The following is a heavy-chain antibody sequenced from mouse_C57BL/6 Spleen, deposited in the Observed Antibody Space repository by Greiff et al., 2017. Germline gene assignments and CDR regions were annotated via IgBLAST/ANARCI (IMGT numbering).Heavy chain of an antibody. CDR2: IYPGSGST. V-gene: IGHV1-55*01. D-gene: IGHD2-4*01. Sequence: VQLQQPGAELVKPGASVKMSCKASGYTFTSYWITWVKQRPGQGLEWIGDIYPGSGSTNYNEKFKSKATLTVDTSSSTAYMQLSSLTSEDSAVYYCGRYDYDGSYWYFDVWGTGTTVTVSS. CDR3: GRYDYDGSYWYFDV. CDR1: GYTFTSYW. J-gene: IGHJ1*03.